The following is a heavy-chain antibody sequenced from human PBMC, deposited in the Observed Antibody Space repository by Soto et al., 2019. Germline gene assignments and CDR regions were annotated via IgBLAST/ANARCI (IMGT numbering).Heavy chain of an antibody. CDR3: TSSLSSPAAGTFDY. D-gene: IGHD6-13*01. Sequence: GGSLRLSCAASGFTFSGSAMHWVRQASGKGLEWVGRIRSKANSYATAYAASVKGRFTISRDDSKNTAYLQMNSLKTEDTAVYYCTSSLSSPAAGTFDYWGQGTLVTVSS. CDR1: GFTFSGSA. CDR2: IRSKANSYAT. J-gene: IGHJ4*02. V-gene: IGHV3-73*01.